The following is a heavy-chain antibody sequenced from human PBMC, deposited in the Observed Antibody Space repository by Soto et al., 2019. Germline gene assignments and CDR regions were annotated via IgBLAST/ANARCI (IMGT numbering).Heavy chain of an antibody. V-gene: IGHV1-69*13. Sequence: SVKVSCKASGGTFSSYAISWVRQAPGQGLEWMGGIIPIFGTANYAQKFQGRVTITADESTSTAYMELRSLRSEDTAVYYCARDWEYSSSSWFDPWGQGTLVTVSS. CDR3: ARDWEYSSSSWFDP. CDR2: IIPIFGTA. J-gene: IGHJ5*02. CDR1: GGTFSSYA. D-gene: IGHD6-6*01.